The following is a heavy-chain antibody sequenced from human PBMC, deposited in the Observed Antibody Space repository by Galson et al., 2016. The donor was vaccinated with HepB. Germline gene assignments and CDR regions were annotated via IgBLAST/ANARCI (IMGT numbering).Heavy chain of an antibody. CDR1: GYTFNNYA. Sequence: SVKVSCKASGYTFNNYAMNWVRQAPGQGLEWMGWLNTSTGHPKYAQGFTGRFVFSLDTSVRTAFLQISSLKTEDTAVSYCARGTEKYNSGRYGDNWGQGTLVTVSS. CDR3: ARGTEKYNSGRYGDN. J-gene: IGHJ4*02. D-gene: IGHD6-19*01. CDR2: LNTSTGHP. V-gene: IGHV7-4-1*02.